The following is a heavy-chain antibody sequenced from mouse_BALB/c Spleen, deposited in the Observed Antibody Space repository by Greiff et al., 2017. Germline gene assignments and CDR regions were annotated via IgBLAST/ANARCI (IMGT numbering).Heavy chain of an antibody. J-gene: IGHJ2*01. CDR2: IDPENGDT. Sequence: VQLQQSGAELVRSGASVKLSCTASGFNIKDYYMHWVKQRPEQGLEWIGWIDPENGDTEYAPKFQGKATMTADTSSNTAYLQLSSLTSEDTAVYYCNAHTMIFDYWGQGTTLTVSS. CDR1: GFNIKDYY. CDR3: NAHTMIFDY. D-gene: IGHD2-4*01. V-gene: IGHV14-4*02.